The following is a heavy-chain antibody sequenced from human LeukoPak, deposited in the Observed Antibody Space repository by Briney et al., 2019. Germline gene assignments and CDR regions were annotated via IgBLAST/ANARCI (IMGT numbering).Heavy chain of an antibody. Sequence: GGSLRLSCAASGFTFSSYWMSWVRQAPGKGLEWVANIKQDGSEKYYVDSVEGRFTISRDNAKNSLYLQMNSLRAEDTAVYYCARVQDSSSWYGGFHFDYWGQGTLVTVSS. CDR3: ARVQDSSSWYGGFHFDY. CDR1: GFTFSSYW. D-gene: IGHD6-13*01. V-gene: IGHV3-7*01. CDR2: IKQDGSEK. J-gene: IGHJ4*02.